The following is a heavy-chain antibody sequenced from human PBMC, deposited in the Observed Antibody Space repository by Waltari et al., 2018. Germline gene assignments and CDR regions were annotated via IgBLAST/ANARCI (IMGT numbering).Heavy chain of an antibody. Sequence: QVQLVQSGAEVKKPGASVKVSCKASGYTFTSYGISWVRQAPGQGLEWMGRIIPIFGTANYAQKFQGRVTITADKSTSTAYMELSSLRSKDTAVHYCARGDYSNYELDYWGQGTLVTVSS. CDR1: GYTFTSYG. J-gene: IGHJ4*02. CDR3: ARGDYSNYELDY. CDR2: IIPIFGTA. D-gene: IGHD4-4*01. V-gene: IGHV1-69*06.